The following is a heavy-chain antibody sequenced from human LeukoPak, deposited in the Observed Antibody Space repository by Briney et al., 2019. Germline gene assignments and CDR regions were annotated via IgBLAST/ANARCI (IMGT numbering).Heavy chain of an antibody. V-gene: IGHV1-8*03. Sequence: ASVKVSCKASGYTFTSYGISWVRQAPGQGLEWMGWMNPNSGNTGYAQKFQGRATITRNTSISTAYMELSSLRSEDTAVYYCAREGPLGYCSSTSCYEDISFDYWGQGTLVTVSS. J-gene: IGHJ4*02. CDR3: AREGPLGYCSSTSCYEDISFDY. D-gene: IGHD2-2*01. CDR2: MNPNSGNT. CDR1: GYTFTSYG.